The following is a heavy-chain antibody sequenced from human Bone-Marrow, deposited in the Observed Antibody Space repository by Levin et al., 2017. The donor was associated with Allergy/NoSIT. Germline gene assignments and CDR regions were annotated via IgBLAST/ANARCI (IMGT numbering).Heavy chain of an antibody. J-gene: IGHJ4*02. CDR1: GVSSTTHW. Sequence: GESLKISCAASGVSSTTHWMNWVRQAPGKGLEWVANMKPDGSEIYYADSVKGRFTISRDNNKNAVYLQMNSLRGEDTAVYFCATISDKFGPPRYFDNWGQGALVTVYS. CDR3: ATISDKFGPPRYFDN. D-gene: IGHD1-14*01. CDR2: MKPDGSEI. V-gene: IGHV3-7*01.